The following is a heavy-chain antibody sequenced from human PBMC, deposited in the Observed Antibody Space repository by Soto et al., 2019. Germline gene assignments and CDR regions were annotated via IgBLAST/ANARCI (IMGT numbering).Heavy chain of an antibody. V-gene: IGHV3-74*01. J-gene: IGHJ4*02. Sequence: EVQLVESGGGLVQPGGSLRLSCAASGFTFSSYRMHWVRQAPGKGLVWVSRINSDGSSTSYADSVKGRFTISRDNAKNTIYLQMTSVRAEDTGVYDCARARRYSYGSFDYWGQGTLVTVSS. CDR3: ARARRYSYGSFDY. CDR1: GFTFSSYR. D-gene: IGHD5-18*01. CDR2: INSDGSST.